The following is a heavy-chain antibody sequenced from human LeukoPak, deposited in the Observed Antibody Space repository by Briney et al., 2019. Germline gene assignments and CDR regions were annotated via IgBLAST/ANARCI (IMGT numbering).Heavy chain of an antibody. CDR2: INPSGGST. V-gene: IGHV1-46*01. CDR3: ARDILTGYYTLGWFDP. Sequence: ASVKVSCKASGYTFTSYYMHWVRQAPGQGLEWMGMINPSGGSTSYAQKFQGRVTMTRDTSTSTVYMELSSLRSEDTAVYYCARDILTGYYTLGWFDPWGQGTLVTVSS. D-gene: IGHD3-9*01. J-gene: IGHJ5*02. CDR1: GYTFTSYY.